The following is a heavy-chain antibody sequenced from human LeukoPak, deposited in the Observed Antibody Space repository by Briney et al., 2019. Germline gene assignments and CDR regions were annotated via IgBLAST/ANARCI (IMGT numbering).Heavy chain of an antibody. CDR3: AARRGYNYGYSLVY. V-gene: IGHV4-34*01. CDR2: ISHSGST. J-gene: IGHJ4*02. D-gene: IGHD5-18*01. CDR1: GGSFSGYY. Sequence: SETLSLTCAVYGGSFSGYYWSWIRQPPGKGLEWIGEISHSGSTNYNSSLKSRVTISVDTSKNQFSLKVSSVTAADTAVYYCAARRGYNYGYSLVYWGQGTLVTISS.